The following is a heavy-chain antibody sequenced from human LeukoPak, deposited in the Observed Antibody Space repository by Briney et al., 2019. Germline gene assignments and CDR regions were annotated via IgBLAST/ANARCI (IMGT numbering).Heavy chain of an antibody. CDR3: ARDLPYDSSGYYGTYGY. Sequence: GGSLRLSCAASGFTFSSYWMTWVRQAPGQGLEWVANIKRDGSDIHYLDSVKGRFTISRDNAKNSLSLQMNSLRAEDTAVYYCARDLPYDSSGYYGTYGYWGQGTLVTVSS. D-gene: IGHD3-22*01. CDR2: IKRDGSDI. CDR1: GFTFSSYW. J-gene: IGHJ4*02. V-gene: IGHV3-7*01.